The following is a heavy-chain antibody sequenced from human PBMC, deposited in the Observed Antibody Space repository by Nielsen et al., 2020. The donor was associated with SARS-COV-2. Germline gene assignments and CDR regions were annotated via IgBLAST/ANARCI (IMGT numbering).Heavy chain of an antibody. V-gene: IGHV3-7*03. D-gene: IGHD3-22*01. Sequence: LKISCAASGFTFSNYWMTWVRQAPGKGLEWVANIKEDGSEKYYVDSVKGRFTISRDNAKNSLYLQMNSLRAEDTAVYYCASLPTGSGYLDDYWGQGTLVTVSS. CDR1: GFTFSNYW. J-gene: IGHJ4*02. CDR2: IKEDGSEK. CDR3: ASLPTGSGYLDDY.